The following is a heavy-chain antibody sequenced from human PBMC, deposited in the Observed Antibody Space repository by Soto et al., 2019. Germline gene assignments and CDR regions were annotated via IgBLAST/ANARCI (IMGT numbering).Heavy chain of an antibody. J-gene: IGHJ4*02. V-gene: IGHV3-53*01. CDR3: ARGIGMSWSFDY. D-gene: IGHD1-26*01. CDR2: MYVGGDT. Sequence: EVQLVESGGGLSQPVGSLRLACAASGLTVSSSYMGWVRQAPGKGLEWVSVMYVGGDTYHADSVKGRFTTSRDNSRNTLFLHMNNLRAEDTAVYYCARGIGMSWSFDYWGQGSLVTVSS. CDR1: GLTVSSSY.